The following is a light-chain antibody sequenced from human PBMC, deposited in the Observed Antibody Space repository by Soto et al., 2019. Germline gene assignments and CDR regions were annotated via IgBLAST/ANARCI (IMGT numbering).Light chain of an antibody. J-gene: IGKJ1*01. CDR2: EVS. CDR1: QSINNW. Sequence: DFQMTQSPSTLSASVGDRVTITCRASQSINNWLAWYQWKPGKAPKLLIYEVSSLESGVPSRFSGSGSGTEFTLTINSLQPDDFATYYCQQYYGPWTFGQGTKVEIK. V-gene: IGKV1-5*03. CDR3: QQYYGPWT.